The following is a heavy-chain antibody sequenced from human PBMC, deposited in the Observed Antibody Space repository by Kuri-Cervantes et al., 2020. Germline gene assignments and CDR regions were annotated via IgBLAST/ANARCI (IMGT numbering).Heavy chain of an antibody. CDR1: GGSFSGYY. J-gene: IGHJ6*02. CDR2: INHSGST. D-gene: IGHD4-17*01. V-gene: IGHV4-34*01. Sequence: GSLRLSCAVYGGSFSGYYWSWIRQPPGKGLEWIGEINHSGSTNYNPSLKSRVTISVGTSRNQFSLKLSSVTAADTAVYYCARDYGLPLGRPGYYYYGMDVWGQGTTVTVSS. CDR3: ARDYGLPLGRPGYYYYGMDV.